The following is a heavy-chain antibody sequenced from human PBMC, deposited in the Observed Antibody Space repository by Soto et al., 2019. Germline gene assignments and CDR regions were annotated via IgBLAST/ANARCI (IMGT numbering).Heavy chain of an antibody. CDR1: GYTFTGYY. V-gene: IGHV1-2*04. D-gene: IGHD1-26*01. CDR3: ARDNSVGFDY. J-gene: IGHJ4*02. CDR2: SNPNSGGT. Sequence: QVQLVQSGAEVKKPGASVKVSCKASGYTFTGYYMHWVRQAPGRGLEWMGWSNPNSGGTNYGQKFQGWVTMTRDTAISTAYMELSRLRSDDTAVYYCARDNSVGFDYWGQGTLVTVSS.